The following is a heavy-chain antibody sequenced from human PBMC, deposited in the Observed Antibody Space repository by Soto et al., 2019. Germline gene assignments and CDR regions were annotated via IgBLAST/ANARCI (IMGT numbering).Heavy chain of an antibody. V-gene: IGHV1-18*01. CDR1: GYTFTTYG. J-gene: IGHJ6*02. D-gene: IGHD3-10*01. Sequence: GASVKVSCKASGYTFTTYGISWVRQAPGEGLEWLGWINTHNGNTNYAQNLQGRVFMTADTSPNTAYMELRSLRSDDTAIYYCTREGSAPYYYYGMDAWGQGTTVTVSS. CDR2: INTHNGNT. CDR3: TREGSAPYYYYGMDA.